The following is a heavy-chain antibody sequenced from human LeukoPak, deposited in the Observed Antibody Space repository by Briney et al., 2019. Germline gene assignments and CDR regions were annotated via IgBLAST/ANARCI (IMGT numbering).Heavy chain of an antibody. D-gene: IGHD1-14*01. J-gene: IGHJ4*02. CDR2: IYSGGAI. CDR3: ARRPGN. Sequence: GGSLRLSCVASGGGGGSKNMSWVRQAPGKGLEWVSLIYSGGAIRYADSVKGRFTISRDSSKNTLFLQMNDLTVEDTARYYCARRPGNWGQGILVTVSS. CDR1: GGGGGSKN. V-gene: IGHV3-53*01.